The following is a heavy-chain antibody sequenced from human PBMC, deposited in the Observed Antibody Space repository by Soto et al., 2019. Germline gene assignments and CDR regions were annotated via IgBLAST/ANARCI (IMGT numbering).Heavy chain of an antibody. V-gene: IGHV1-69*06. CDR1: GDTFRSYG. CDR3: TRDPGSATAMRRYTYGMEV. J-gene: IGHJ6*02. CDR2: IIPIFGTS. D-gene: IGHD2-2*01. Sequence: QVQLLQSGAEAKKPGASVTVSCKVSGDTFRSYGISWVRQAPGQGLEWMGGIIPIFGTSHYAQKFQGRVTMTADKSTNTAYMELNSLRFEDTAVYYCTRDPGSATAMRRYTYGMEVWGQGTTITVSS.